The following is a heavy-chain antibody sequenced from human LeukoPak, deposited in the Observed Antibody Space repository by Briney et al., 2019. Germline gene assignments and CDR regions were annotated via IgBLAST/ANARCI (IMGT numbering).Heavy chain of an antibody. V-gene: IGHV7-4-1*02. D-gene: IGHD5-24*01. CDR3: ARDWVTMATIGDGFDY. Sequence: EASVKVSCKASGNTFTSYAMNWVRQAPGQGLEWMGWINTNTGNPTYAQGFTGRFVFSLDTSVSTAYLQISSLKAEDTAVYYCARDWVTMATIGDGFDYWGQGTLVTVSS. J-gene: IGHJ4*02. CDR2: INTNTGNP. CDR1: GNTFTSYA.